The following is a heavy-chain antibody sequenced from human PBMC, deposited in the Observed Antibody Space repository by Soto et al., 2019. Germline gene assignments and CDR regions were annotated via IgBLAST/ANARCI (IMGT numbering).Heavy chain of an antibody. Sequence: QVQLQQWGAGLLKPSETLSLTCAVYGGSFRPYFWSWIRQPPGKRLEWIGEINHSGSTNYNPSLTRRATLSVDTSKNQVSLKLTSVTAADTAVYYCARLASGWQYYYFDFWGRGTPVTVSS. CDR3: ARLASGWQYYYFDF. J-gene: IGHJ2*01. CDR2: INHSGST. D-gene: IGHD6-19*01. V-gene: IGHV4-34*01. CDR1: GGSFRPYF.